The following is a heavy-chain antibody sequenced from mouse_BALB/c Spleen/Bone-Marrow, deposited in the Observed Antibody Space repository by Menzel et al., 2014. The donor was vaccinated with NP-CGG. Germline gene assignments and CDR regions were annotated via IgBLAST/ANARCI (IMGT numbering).Heavy chain of an antibody. CDR1: GFTFSNYW. CDR2: IRLKSNNYAT. J-gene: IGHJ2*01. Sequence: EVKLMESGGGLVQPGGSMKLSCVASGFTFSNYWMNWVRQSPEKGLEWVAEIRLKSNNYATHYAESVKGRFTISRDDSKSSVYLQMNNLRAEDTGIYHCTRGGSSSFDYWGQGTTLTVSS. V-gene: IGHV6-6*02. CDR3: TRGGSSSFDY. D-gene: IGHD1-1*01.